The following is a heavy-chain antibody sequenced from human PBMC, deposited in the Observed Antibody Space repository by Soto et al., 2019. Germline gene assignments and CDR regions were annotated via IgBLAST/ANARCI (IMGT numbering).Heavy chain of an antibody. J-gene: IGHJ6*02. Sequence: PGVSLRISFAASGFTFSSYAMSWVRQAPGKGLEWVSAISGSGGSTYYADSVKGRFTISRDNSKNTLYLQMNSLRAEDTAVYYCAKDLHSSSGYYSYYGMDEWGRGNIVTVS. D-gene: IGHD6-13*01. CDR2: ISGSGGST. CDR1: GFTFSSYA. V-gene: IGHV3-23*01. CDR3: AKDLHSSSGYYSYYGMDE.